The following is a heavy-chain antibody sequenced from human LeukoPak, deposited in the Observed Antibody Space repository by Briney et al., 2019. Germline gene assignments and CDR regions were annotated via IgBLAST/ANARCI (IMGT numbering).Heavy chain of an antibody. CDR3: ARRKIEMADAFDI. CDR2: IYYSGST. V-gene: IGHV4-59*01. CDR1: GGSISSYY. J-gene: IGHJ3*02. D-gene: IGHD5-24*01. Sequence: SETLSLTCTVSGGSISSYYWSWIRQPPGKGLEWIGYIYYSGSTNYNPSLKSRVTISVDTSKNQFSLKLSSVTAADTAAYYCARRKIEMADAFDIWGQGTMVTVSS.